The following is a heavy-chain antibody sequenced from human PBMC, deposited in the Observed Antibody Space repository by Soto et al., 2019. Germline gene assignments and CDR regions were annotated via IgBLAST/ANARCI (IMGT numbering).Heavy chain of an antibody. Sequence: EVQLVESGGGLVQPGRSLRLSCAASGFTFDDYAMPWVRQAPGKGLEWVSGISWNSGSIGYADSVKGRFTISRDNAKNSLYLQMNSLRAEDTALYYCAKDNGYSSGWYSWFDPWGQGTLVTVSS. V-gene: IGHV3-9*01. CDR3: AKDNGYSSGWYSWFDP. CDR2: ISWNSGSI. D-gene: IGHD6-19*01. CDR1: GFTFDDYA. J-gene: IGHJ5*02.